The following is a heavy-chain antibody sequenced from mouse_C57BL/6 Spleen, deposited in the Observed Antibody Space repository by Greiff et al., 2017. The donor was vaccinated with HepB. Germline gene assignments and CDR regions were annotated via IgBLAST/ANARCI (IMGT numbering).Heavy chain of an antibody. CDR3: AVYDYDLYWYFDV. V-gene: IGHV1-26*01. D-gene: IGHD2-4*01. CDR1: GYTFTDYY. Sequence: VQLQQSGPELVKPGASVKISCKASGYTFTDYYMNWVKQSHGKSLEWIGDINPNNGGTSYNQKFKGKATLTVDKSSSTAYMELRSLTSEDSAVYYCAVYDYDLYWYFDVWGTGTTVTVSS. J-gene: IGHJ1*03. CDR2: INPNNGGT.